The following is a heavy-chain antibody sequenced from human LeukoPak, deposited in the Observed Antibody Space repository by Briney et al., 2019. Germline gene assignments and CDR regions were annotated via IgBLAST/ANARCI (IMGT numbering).Heavy chain of an antibody. CDR3: TTPPD. CDR2: IKSKSAGGTT. V-gene: IGHV3-15*01. CDR1: GITISSAW. J-gene: IGHJ4*02. Sequence: GGSLRLSCEASGITISSAWMSWVRQAPGKGLEWVGRIKSKSAGGTTDHAAPVEGRFTISRDDSKNTLYLQMNSLIIEDTAVYYCTTPPDWGQGTLVTVSS.